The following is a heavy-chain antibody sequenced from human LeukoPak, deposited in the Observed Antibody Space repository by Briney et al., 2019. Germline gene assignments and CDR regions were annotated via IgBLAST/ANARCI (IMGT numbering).Heavy chain of an antibody. CDR3: ASWSSLGSGYYIDY. CDR1: GFTFSSYR. CDR2: INSDGSSA. V-gene: IGHV3-74*01. Sequence: GGSLRLSCAASGFTFSSYRMHWVRQVPGKGLVWVSRINSDGSSATYADSVKGRFTISRDNAKNTLYLQMNSLRAEDTAVYYCASWSSLGSGYYIDYWGQGTLVTVSS. J-gene: IGHJ4*02. D-gene: IGHD3-22*01.